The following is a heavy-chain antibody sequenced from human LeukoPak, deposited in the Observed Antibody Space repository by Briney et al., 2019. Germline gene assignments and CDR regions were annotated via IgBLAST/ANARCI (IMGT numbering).Heavy chain of an antibody. CDR1: GFTFSSYS. Sequence: GGSLRLSCAASGFTFSSYSMNWVRQAPGKGLEWVSYISSSSSTIYYADSVKGRFTISRDNARNSLFLQMNSLRAEDTALYYCARDDSDNWGQGTLVTVSS. V-gene: IGHV3-48*04. J-gene: IGHJ4*02. CDR3: ARDDSDN. CDR2: ISSSSSTI.